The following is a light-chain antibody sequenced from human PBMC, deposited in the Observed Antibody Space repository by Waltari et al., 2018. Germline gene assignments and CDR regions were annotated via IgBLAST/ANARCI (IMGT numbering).Light chain of an antibody. CDR1: QSLVHSDGNTY. Sequence: DVVMTQSPVSLPVTLGQPASISCRSSQSLVHSDGNTYLNWFHQRPGQSPRRLIYKVSNRDSGVPDRFSGSWSGTDFTLKISRVEAEDVGVYYCMQGTHWPPWTFGQGTKVEIK. V-gene: IGKV2-30*02. CDR2: KVS. CDR3: MQGTHWPPWT. J-gene: IGKJ1*01.